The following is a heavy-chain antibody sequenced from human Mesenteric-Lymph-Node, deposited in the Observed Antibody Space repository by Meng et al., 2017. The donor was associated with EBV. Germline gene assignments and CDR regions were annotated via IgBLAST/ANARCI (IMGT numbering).Heavy chain of an antibody. J-gene: IGHJ5*02. CDR1: GFTFSSHG. V-gene: IGHV3-33*01. CDR2: IWYDGSDE. D-gene: IGHD4/OR15-4a*01. CDR3: ARQVPHDL. Sequence: XVQXGXXLRLFCTGSGFTFSSHGMHWVRQAPGRGLEWVGLIWYDGSDEFYSDSVKGRFTISRDNSKNTVYLQMESLRVEDTAVYYCARQVPHDLWGQGTLVTVSS.